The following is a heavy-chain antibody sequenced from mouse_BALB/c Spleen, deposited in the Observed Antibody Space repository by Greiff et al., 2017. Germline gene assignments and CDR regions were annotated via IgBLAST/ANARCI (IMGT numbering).Heavy chain of an antibody. CDR1: GFTFSSYA. J-gene: IGHJ4*01. Sequence: EVHLVESGGGLVKPGGSLKLSCAASGFTFSSYAMSWVRQTPEKRLEWVATISSGGSYTYYPDSVKGRFTISRDNAKNTLYLQMSSLRSEDTAMYYCARQGASTMITSYAMDYWGQGTSVTVSS. D-gene: IGHD2-4*01. V-gene: IGHV5-9-3*01. CDR2: ISSGGSYT. CDR3: ARQGASTMITSYAMDY.